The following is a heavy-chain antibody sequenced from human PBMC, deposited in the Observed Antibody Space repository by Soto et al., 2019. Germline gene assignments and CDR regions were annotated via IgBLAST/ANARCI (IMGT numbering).Heavy chain of an antibody. Sequence: QLQLQQLGAGLLKPSETLSLTCASSRGDLSGYYWSWIRQSPVKHLEWIGKINHGGRTRYNPTLESRVILSMDTSKNQFSLRLTSVTAADAGLYFCARVGNAFDNYFDFWGKGTLVTLSS. CDR1: RGDLSGYY. CDR2: INHGGRT. CDR3: ARVGNAFDNYFDF. D-gene: IGHD2-2*01. J-gene: IGHJ4*02. V-gene: IGHV4-34*01.